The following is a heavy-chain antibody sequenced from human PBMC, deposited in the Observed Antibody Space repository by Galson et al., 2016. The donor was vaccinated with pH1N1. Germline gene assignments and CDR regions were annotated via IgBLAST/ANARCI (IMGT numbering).Heavy chain of an antibody. D-gene: IGHD4-17*01. V-gene: IGHV5-51*01. CDR3: ARQNDYGDYRGDAFDI. J-gene: IGHJ3*02. CDR1: GYSFRSSW. Sequence: QSGAEVKKPGESLKISCQGSGYSFRSSWIGWVRQMPGKGLEWMGIIYLGGSHIRYSPSFQGQVTISADKSIDIVYLQWSSLKASDPAIYYCARQNDYGDYRGDAFDIWGQGTLVTVSS. CDR2: IYLGGSHI.